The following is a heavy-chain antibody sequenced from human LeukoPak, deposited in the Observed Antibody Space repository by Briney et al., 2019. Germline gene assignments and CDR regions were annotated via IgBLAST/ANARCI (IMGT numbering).Heavy chain of an antibody. CDR3: ARVLVDTAYDAFDI. CDR2: IYYSGST. V-gene: IGHV4-59*12. CDR1: GGSISSYY. J-gene: IGHJ3*02. Sequence: SETLSLTCTVSGGSISSYYWSWIRQPPGKGLEWIGYIYYSGSTNYNPSLKSRVTISVDKSKNQFSLKLSSVTAADTAVYYCARVLVDTAYDAFDIWGQGTMVTVSS. D-gene: IGHD5-18*01.